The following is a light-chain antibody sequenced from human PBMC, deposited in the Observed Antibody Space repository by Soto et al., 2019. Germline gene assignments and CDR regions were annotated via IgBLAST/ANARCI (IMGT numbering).Light chain of an antibody. CDR1: QSISSY. CDR2: AAS. CDR3: QQSYSTPDT. V-gene: IGKV1-39*01. Sequence: DTQMTQSPSSLSASVGDRVTITCRASQSISSYLNWYQQKPGKAPKLLIYAASSLQSGVPSRFSGSGSGTDFTLSISSLQPEDFATYYCQQSYSTPDTFGQGTKLEIK. J-gene: IGKJ2*01.